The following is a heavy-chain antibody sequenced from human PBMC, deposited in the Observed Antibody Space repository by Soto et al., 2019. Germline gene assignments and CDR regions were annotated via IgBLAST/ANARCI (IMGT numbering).Heavy chain of an antibody. CDR1: GGSLRSYY. J-gene: IGHJ3*02. CDR3: ARRYGSAFDT. CDR2: IYYSGST. Sequence: QVQLQESGPGLVKPSETLSLACTVSGGSLRSYYWGWIRQPPGKGLEWIGYIYYSGSTNYNPSLKSRVTISVDTSKNQFSLKLSSVTAADTAVYYCARRYGSAFDTWGQGTMVTVSS. D-gene: IGHD4-17*01. V-gene: IGHV4-59*01.